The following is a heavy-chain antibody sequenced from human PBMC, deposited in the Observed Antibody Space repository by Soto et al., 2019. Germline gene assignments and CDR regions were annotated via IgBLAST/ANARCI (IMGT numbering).Heavy chain of an antibody. J-gene: IGHJ4*02. CDR2: ISGSGGST. Sequence: GGSLRLSCAASGFTFSSYAMSWVRQAPGKGLEWVSAISGSGGSTYYADSVKGRFTISRDNSKNTLYLEMNSLRAEDTAVYYCAKRTASSITARGVDFDYWGQGTLVTVSS. D-gene: IGHD6-6*01. CDR3: AKRTASSITARGVDFDY. V-gene: IGHV3-23*01. CDR1: GFTFSSYA.